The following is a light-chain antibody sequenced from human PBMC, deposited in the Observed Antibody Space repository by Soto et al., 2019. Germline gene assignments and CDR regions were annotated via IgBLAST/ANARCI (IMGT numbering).Light chain of an antibody. CDR3: QQYNNWPWT. CDR2: GAS. CDR1: QSVATN. J-gene: IGKJ1*01. V-gene: IGKV3-15*01. Sequence: EIVMTQSPATLSVSPGARATLSCRASQSVATNLAWYQQNPGQPPRLLIYGASTRATGIPARFSGIGSGTEFTLTISSLQSVDFAVYSCQQYNNWPWTFGQGTKVDIK.